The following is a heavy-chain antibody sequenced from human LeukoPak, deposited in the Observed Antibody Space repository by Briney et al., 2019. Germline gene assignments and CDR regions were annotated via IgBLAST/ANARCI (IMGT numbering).Heavy chain of an antibody. D-gene: IGHD4-23*01. J-gene: IGHJ4*02. CDR1: GFTFSNYA. CDR3: ARGAHKRDDYGGFFDY. CDR2: LSYDGSYK. Sequence: GGSLSLSCAASGFTFSNYAMHWVRQAPGMGLEWLAVLSYDGSYKYYSDSVKGRFTITRDNSKNTLYLQMNSLRTEDTAVYYCARGAHKRDDYGGFFDYWGQGTLVTVSS. V-gene: IGHV3-30*04.